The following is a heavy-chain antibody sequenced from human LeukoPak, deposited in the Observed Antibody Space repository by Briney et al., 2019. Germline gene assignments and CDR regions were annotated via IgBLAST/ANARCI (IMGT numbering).Heavy chain of an antibody. CDR2: INHSGST. J-gene: IGHJ4*02. V-gene: IGHV4-34*01. CDR3: ARNRRSLTYYYGSGSYFH. Sequence: SETLSLTCAVSGGSFSGYYWSWIRQPPGKGLEWIGEINHSGSTNYNPSLKSRVTISVDTSKNQFSLKLSSVTAADTAVYYCARNRRSLTYYYGSGSYFHWGQGTLVTVSS. CDR1: GGSFSGYY. D-gene: IGHD3-10*01.